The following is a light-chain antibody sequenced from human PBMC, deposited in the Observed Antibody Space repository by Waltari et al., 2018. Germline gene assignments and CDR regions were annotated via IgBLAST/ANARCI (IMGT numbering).Light chain of an antibody. CDR1: SSDVGSYNF. Sequence: QSALTQPASVSGSPGQSITLSCSGTSSDVGSYNFFSWYQQHPGKAPKLMIYEGNKRPSGVSNRFSGSKSGNTASLTISGLQAEDEGDYYCCSYAGNDIVVFGGGTNLAVL. CDR2: EGN. CDR3: CSYAGNDIVV. V-gene: IGLV2-23*01. J-gene: IGLJ2*01.